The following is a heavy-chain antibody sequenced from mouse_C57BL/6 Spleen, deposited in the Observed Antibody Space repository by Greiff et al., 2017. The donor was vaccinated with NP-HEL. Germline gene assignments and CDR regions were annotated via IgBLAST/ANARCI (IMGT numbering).Heavy chain of an antibody. Sequence: VQLQQSGPVLVKPGASVKMSCKASGYTFTDYYMNWVKQSHGKSLEWIGVINPYNGGTSYNQKFKGKATLTVDKSSSTAYMELNSLTSEDSAVYYCAREGYDYPYYVDYWGQGTTLTVSS. D-gene: IGHD2-4*01. J-gene: IGHJ2*01. CDR2: INPYNGGT. CDR1: GYTFTDYY. CDR3: AREGYDYPYYVDY. V-gene: IGHV1-19*01.